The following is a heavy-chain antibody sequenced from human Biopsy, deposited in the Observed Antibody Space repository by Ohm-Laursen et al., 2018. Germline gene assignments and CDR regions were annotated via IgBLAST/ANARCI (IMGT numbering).Heavy chain of an antibody. J-gene: IGHJ4*02. CDR2: ISPYNGDT. CDR3: ARDRWPHVTLLGLVFFDF. Sequence: SVKASCKASGYTFSSYGINWVRQAPGQGLEWMGWISPYNGDTVYAQKLQGRVTMTTDTSTSTAYMDLRSLRSDDTAVYYCARDRWPHVTLLGLVFFDFWGQGTLVIVSS. D-gene: IGHD3-3*01. CDR1: GYTFSSYG. V-gene: IGHV1-18*01.